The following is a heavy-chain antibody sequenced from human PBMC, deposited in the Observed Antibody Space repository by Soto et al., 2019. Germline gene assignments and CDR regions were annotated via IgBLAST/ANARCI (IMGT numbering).Heavy chain of an antibody. J-gene: IGHJ6*02. D-gene: IGHD4-4*01. V-gene: IGHV3-23*01. CDR1: VFTFNNYA. CDR3: AKLLHNSYYNVMDV. Sequence: GWSLRLSCSASVFTFNNYAMRWFRQAPGQGLEWVSSISKSGDDTDYSGSVKGRFTISRDNSKNTLYLQMDSLRAEDTAIYYCAKLLHNSYYNVMDVWGQGTTVTVSS. CDR2: ISKSGDDT.